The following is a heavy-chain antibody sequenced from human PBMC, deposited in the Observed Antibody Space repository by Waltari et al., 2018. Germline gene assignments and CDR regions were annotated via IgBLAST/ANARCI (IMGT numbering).Heavy chain of an antibody. CDR2: IYYSGST. CDR1: GGSISSSSYY. CDR3: ANPKDDSSGYTYGVAFDI. Sequence: QLQLQESGPGLVKPSETLSLTCTVSGGSISSSSYYWGWIRQPPGKGLEWIGSIYYSGSTYYNPSLKSRVTISVDTSKNQFSLKLSSVTAADTAVYYCANPKDDSSGYTYGVAFDIWGQGTMVTVSS. J-gene: IGHJ3*02. V-gene: IGHV4-39*01. D-gene: IGHD3-22*01.